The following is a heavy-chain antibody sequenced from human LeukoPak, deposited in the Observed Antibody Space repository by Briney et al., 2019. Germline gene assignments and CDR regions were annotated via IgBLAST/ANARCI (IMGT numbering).Heavy chain of an antibody. CDR1: GFTFSSYW. D-gene: IGHD1-26*01. J-gene: IGHJ6*02. CDR2: IKQDGSEK. CDR3: ARGTSWELLYYYYGMDV. V-gene: IGHV3-7*01. Sequence: GGSLRFSCAASGFTFSSYWMSWVRQAPGKGLEWVANIKQDGSEKYYVDSVKGRFTISRDNAKNSLYLQMNSLRAEDTAVYYCARGTSWELLYYYYGMDVWGQGTTVTVSS.